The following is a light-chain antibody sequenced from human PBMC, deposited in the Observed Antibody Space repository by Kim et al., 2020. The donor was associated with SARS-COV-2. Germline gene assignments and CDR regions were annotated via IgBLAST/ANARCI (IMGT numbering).Light chain of an antibody. CDR1: SLRNSY. J-gene: IGLJ1*01. V-gene: IGLV3-19*01. CDR3: CSRNSRAEVYV. CDR2: AEN. Sequence: SSELTQDPTVSVALGQTVRITCQGDSLRNSYACWYQQKPGQAPILVMSAENNRPSGIPDRFSVSTSGSTASLTITGAQAEAEADYYCCSRNSRAEVYVFG.